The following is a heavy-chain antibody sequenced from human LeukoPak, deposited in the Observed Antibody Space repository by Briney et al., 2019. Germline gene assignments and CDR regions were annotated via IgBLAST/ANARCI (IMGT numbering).Heavy chain of an antibody. Sequence: PSETLSLTCTVSGDSISNYYWSWIRQHPGKGLEWIGYIYYSGSTYYNPSLKSRVTISVDTSKNQFSLKLSSVTAADTAVYYCARVQDGYMAYWGQGTLVTVSS. CDR1: GDSISNYY. V-gene: IGHV4-59*06. CDR3: ARVQDGYMAY. J-gene: IGHJ4*02. CDR2: IYYSGST. D-gene: IGHD5-24*01.